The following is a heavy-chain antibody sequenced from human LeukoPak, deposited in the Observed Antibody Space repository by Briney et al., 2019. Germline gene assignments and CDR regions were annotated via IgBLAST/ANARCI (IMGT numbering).Heavy chain of an antibody. Sequence: PGGSLRLSCTASGFTFGDYAMSWFRQAPGKGLEWVGFIRSKAYGGTTEYAASVKGRFTISRDDSKSIAYLQMNSLKTEDTAVYYCTRDSVIASGSYLNKYYFDYWGQGTLVTVSS. CDR2: IRSKAYGGTT. V-gene: IGHV3-49*03. CDR1: GFTFGDYA. D-gene: IGHD1-26*01. CDR3: TRDSVIASGSYLNKYYFDY. J-gene: IGHJ4*02.